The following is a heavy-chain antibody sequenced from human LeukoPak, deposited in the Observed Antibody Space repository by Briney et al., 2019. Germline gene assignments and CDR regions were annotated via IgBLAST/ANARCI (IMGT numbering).Heavy chain of an antibody. Sequence: SETLSLTCAVYGGPFSGYYWSWIRQPPGKGLEWIGEINHSGSTNYNPSLKSRVTISVDTSKNQFSLKLSSVTAADTAVYYCARVHSSGFPWFDPWGQGTLVTVSS. J-gene: IGHJ5*02. CDR3: ARVHSSGFPWFDP. CDR2: INHSGST. V-gene: IGHV4-34*01. CDR1: GGPFSGYY. D-gene: IGHD6-19*01.